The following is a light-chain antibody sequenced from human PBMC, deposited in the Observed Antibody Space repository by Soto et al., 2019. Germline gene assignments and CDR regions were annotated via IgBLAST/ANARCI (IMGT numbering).Light chain of an antibody. CDR1: QSINSW. J-gene: IGKJ1*01. CDR3: KQYNSYWT. Sequence: DIQMTQSPSTLSASVGDRVTITCRASQSINSWLAWYQQKPGKAPNLLIYKASSLESGVPSRFSGSGSGTEFTFTISSLQPDDFATYYCKQYNSYWTFGQGTKVEIK. V-gene: IGKV1-5*03. CDR2: KAS.